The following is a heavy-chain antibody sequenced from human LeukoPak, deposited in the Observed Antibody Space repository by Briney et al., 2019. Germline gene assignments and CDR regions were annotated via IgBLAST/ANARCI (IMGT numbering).Heavy chain of an antibody. CDR3: ARDRGSTGRDAFDI. J-gene: IGHJ3*02. Sequence: SVKVSCKASGGTFISYAISWVRQAPGQGLEWMGGIIPIFGTANYAQKFQGRVTITADESTSTAYMELSSLRSEDTAVYYCARDRGSTGRDAFDIWGQGTMVTVSS. V-gene: IGHV1-69*01. CDR1: GGTFISYA. D-gene: IGHD1-1*01. CDR2: IIPIFGTA.